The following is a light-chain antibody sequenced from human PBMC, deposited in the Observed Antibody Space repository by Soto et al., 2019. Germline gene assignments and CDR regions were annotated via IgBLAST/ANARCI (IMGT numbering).Light chain of an antibody. CDR2: KDT. CDR3: QSSDNSTSYVV. CDR1: ALPKKY. J-gene: IGLJ2*01. V-gene: IGLV3-25*03. Sequence: SYELTQPPSVSVSPGQTASINCSGDALPKKYAYWYQQKPGQAPVLVMYKDTVRSSGIPERFSASSSGTTVTLTISGVQAEDEADYYCQSSDNSTSYVVFGGGTKLTVL.